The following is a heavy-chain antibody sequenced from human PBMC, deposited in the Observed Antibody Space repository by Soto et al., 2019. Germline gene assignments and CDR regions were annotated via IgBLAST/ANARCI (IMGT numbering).Heavy chain of an antibody. CDR1: GYTFTSYG. CDR3: ARYCSGGSCDSNTAFDI. Sequence: QVQLVQSGAEVKKPGASVKVSCKASGYTFTSYGITWVRQAPGQGLEYMGWISAYNGNTNYAQKLQGRVTMTADTATNTAYMELRSLRSDDTAVYYCARYCSGGSCDSNTAFDIWGQGTMVTVSS. V-gene: IGHV1-18*01. CDR2: ISAYNGNT. D-gene: IGHD2-15*01. J-gene: IGHJ3*02.